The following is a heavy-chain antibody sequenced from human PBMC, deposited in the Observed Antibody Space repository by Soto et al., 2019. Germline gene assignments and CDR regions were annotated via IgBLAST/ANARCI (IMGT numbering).Heavy chain of an antibody. CDR3: ARDNLPLGFDY. D-gene: IGHD3-16*01. V-gene: IGHV4-31*03. J-gene: IGHJ4*02. CDR2: IYYSGST. CDR1: GGSVSSGGYY. Sequence: QVQLQESGPGLVKPSQTLSLTCTVSGGSVSSGGYYWSWIRQHPGKGLEWIGYIYYSGSTYYNPSLKSRVTISLDTSKNQFSLKVNSVTAADTAVYYCARDNLPLGFDYWGQGTLVTVSS.